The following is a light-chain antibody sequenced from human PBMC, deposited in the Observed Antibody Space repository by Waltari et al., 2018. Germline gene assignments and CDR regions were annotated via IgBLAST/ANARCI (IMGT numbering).Light chain of an antibody. J-gene: IGKJ2*01. CDR1: QSLGGS. CDR3: HQSNILPRT. Sequence: EIVLTQSPDFQSVTPKEKVTITCRASQSLGGSLQWYPQKPDQSPRLLVKYASQSISGVPSRFSGSGYGTDFTLTINSLETEDAATYYCHQSNILPRTFGRGTTLELK. V-gene: IGKV6-21*02. CDR2: YAS.